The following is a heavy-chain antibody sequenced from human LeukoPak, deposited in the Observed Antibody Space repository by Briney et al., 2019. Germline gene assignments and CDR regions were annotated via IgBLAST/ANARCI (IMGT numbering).Heavy chain of an antibody. Sequence: GGSLRLSCAASGYTFSTYAMSWVRQAPGKGLEWVSTISGSGGTTYYADSVKGRFTISRDNSKNTPYLQMNSLRAEDTAVYFCAKSLVAGYFDYWGQGTLVTASS. J-gene: IGHJ4*02. D-gene: IGHD2-15*01. CDR2: ISGSGGTT. V-gene: IGHV3-23*01. CDR3: AKSLVAGYFDY. CDR1: GYTFSTYA.